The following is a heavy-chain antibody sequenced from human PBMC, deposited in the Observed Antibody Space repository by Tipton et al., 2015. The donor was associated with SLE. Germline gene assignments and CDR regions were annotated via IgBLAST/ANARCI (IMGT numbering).Heavy chain of an antibody. CDR1: GFTFSSYV. V-gene: IGHV3-30-3*01. J-gene: IGHJ5*02. Sequence: SLRLSCAASGFTFSSYVMYWVRQAPDKGLEWVAVISYDGSNKYYADSVKGRFTISRVNSKNTLYLQMNSLRAEDTAVYYCARGRCSTTSCSNWFDPWGQGTLVTVSS. CDR3: ARGRCSTTSCSNWFDP. D-gene: IGHD2-2*01. CDR2: ISYDGSNK.